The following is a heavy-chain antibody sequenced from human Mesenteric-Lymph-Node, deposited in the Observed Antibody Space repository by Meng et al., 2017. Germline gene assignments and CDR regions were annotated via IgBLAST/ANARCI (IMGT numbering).Heavy chain of an antibody. CDR3: VRSSGWVKTGFDP. D-gene: IGHD6-19*01. CDR1: GGPISTSGYY. Sequence: PELRGSGPGWVRPSEALSLTCSVSGGPISTSGYYWGWIRQPPGKGLEWIGSIGHSGFTYYTPSLKSRVTVSIDTSRNQFSLWLSSVTAADTAVYYCVRSSGWVKTGFDPWGQGTLVTVSS. J-gene: IGHJ5*02. V-gene: IGHV4-39*01. CDR2: IGHSGFT.